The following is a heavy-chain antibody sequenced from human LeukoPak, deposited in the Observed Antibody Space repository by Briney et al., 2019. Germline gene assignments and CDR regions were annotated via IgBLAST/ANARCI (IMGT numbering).Heavy chain of an antibody. Sequence: GRSLRLSCAASGFTFSSYAMHWVRQAPGKGLEWVAVISYDGSNKYYADSVKGRFTISRDNSKNTLYLQMNSLRAEDTAVYYCARDSGYSGYSDYWGQGTLVTVSS. J-gene: IGHJ4*02. CDR3: ARDSGYSGYSDY. CDR1: GFTFSSYA. CDR2: ISYDGSNK. V-gene: IGHV3-30-3*01. D-gene: IGHD5-12*01.